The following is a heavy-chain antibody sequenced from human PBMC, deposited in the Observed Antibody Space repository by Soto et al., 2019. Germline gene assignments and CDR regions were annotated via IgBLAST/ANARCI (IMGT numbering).Heavy chain of an antibody. CDR2: IDSDGRST. J-gene: IGHJ4*02. D-gene: IGHD3-22*01. CDR1: GFTFSSYW. Sequence: EVQLVESGGGLVQPGGSLRLSCAASGFTFSSYWMHWVRQSPGKGLVWVSQIDSDGRSTTYADTVKGRFTVSRDNAKNKLFLQMNSLRAEDTAVYYGVRDYDSSGFYSGHWGQGTLVPVSS. V-gene: IGHV3-74*03. CDR3: VRDYDSSGFYSGH.